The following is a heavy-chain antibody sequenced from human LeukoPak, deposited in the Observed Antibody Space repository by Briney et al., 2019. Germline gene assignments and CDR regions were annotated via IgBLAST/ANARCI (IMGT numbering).Heavy chain of an antibody. CDR1: GVTFYDYG. D-gene: IGHD6-19*01. Sequence: GGSLRLSCAPSGVTFYDYGMSWVRLAPGRGLEWVSGITWNAEKTAYAETVKGRFTISRDKAKNSLYLQMTSLSADDTALYYCARDWRSGYSIDNWGQGTLVTVSS. CDR3: ARDWRSGYSIDN. CDR2: ITWNAEKT. J-gene: IGHJ4*02. V-gene: IGHV3-20*04.